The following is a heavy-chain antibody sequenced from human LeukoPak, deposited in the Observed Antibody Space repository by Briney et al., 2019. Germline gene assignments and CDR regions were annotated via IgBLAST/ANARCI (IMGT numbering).Heavy chain of an antibody. Sequence: GGSLRLSCTASGFTFSAFWMSWVRQAPGKGLEWVANIKQDGSEKYYVDSVKGRFTISRDNDKNSLFLQMTSLRAEDTAVYYCARVGGRYSPLGYWGQGTLVTVSS. J-gene: IGHJ4*02. V-gene: IGHV3-7*01. CDR3: ARVGGRYSPLGY. CDR1: GFTFSAFW. D-gene: IGHD3-16*02. CDR2: IKQDGSEK.